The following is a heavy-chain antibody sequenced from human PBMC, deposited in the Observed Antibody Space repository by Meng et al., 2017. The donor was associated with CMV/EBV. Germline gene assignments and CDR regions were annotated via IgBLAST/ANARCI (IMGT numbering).Heavy chain of an antibody. D-gene: IGHD5-24*01. Sequence: GESLKISCAASGFTFSSYAMHWVRQAPGKGLEWVAVISYDGSNKYYADSVKGRFTISRDNSKNSLYLQMNSLRAEDTAVYYCARVDGDYWYFDLWGRGTLVTVSS. V-gene: IGHV3-30*04. CDR1: GFTFSSYA. J-gene: IGHJ2*01. CDR2: ISYDGSNK. CDR3: ARVDGDYWYFDL.